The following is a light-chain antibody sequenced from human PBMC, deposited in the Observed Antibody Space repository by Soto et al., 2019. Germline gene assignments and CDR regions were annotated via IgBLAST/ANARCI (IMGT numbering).Light chain of an antibody. CDR2: AAS. V-gene: IGKV1-39*01. J-gene: IGKJ2*01. Sequence: DIQMTQSPSSLSASVGDRVTITCRASQSISSYLNWYQQKPGKAPKLLIYAASSLQSGVPSRFSGSGSGIDFTLTISRLQPEDFATYYCQQSYSTPPYTFGQGTKLEIK. CDR3: QQSYSTPPYT. CDR1: QSISSY.